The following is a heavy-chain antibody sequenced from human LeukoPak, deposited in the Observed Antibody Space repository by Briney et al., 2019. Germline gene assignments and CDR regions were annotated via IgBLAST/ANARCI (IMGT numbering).Heavy chain of an antibody. CDR3: ARVRAPSYYDSSGYQRAFDI. Sequence: SSVKVSCKASGGTFSSYAISWVRQAPGQGLEWMGGIIPIFGTANYAQKFQGRVTITADESTNTAYMELSSLRSEDTAVYYCARVRAPSYYDSSGYQRAFDIWGQGTMVTVSS. CDR1: GGTFSSYA. CDR2: IIPIFGTA. D-gene: IGHD3-22*01. J-gene: IGHJ3*02. V-gene: IGHV1-69*13.